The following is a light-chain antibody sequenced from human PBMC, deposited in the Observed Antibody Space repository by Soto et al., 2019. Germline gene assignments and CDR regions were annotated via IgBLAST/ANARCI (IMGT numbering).Light chain of an antibody. J-gene: IGLJ3*02. Sequence: QSALTQPASVSVSPGQSITISCTGTSSDVGGYNYVSWYQQHPGKAPKLMIYEVSNRPSGVSNRFSGSKSGNTASLTISGRQAADEADYYCSSYTSSSTRVFGGGTKLTVL. CDR2: EVS. CDR3: SSYTSSSTRV. V-gene: IGLV2-14*01. CDR1: SSDVGGYNY.